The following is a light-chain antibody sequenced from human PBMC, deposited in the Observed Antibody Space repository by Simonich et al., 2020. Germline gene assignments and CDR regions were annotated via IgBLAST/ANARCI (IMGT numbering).Light chain of an antibody. CDR2: DVS. CDR1: SSDVGGYNY. J-gene: IGLJ3*02. V-gene: IGLV2-14*01. CDR3: SSYTSGSTLV. Sequence: QSALTQPASVSGSPGQSITISCTGTSSDVGGYNYVSWYQQHPGKAPKLMIYDVSTRPSGVSNRVSGSKSGNTASLTISGLQAEDEADYYCSSYTSGSTLVFGGGTKLTVL.